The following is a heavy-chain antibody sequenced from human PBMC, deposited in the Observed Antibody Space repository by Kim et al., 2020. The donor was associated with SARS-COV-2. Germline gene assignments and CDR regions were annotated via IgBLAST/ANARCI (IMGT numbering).Heavy chain of an antibody. CDR3: ARGRWFGELGYFQH. V-gene: IGHV3-48*03. Sequence: EDSVKGRFTITRDNAKNSLYLQMNSLRAEDTAVYYCARGRWFGELGYFQHWGQGTLVTVSS. J-gene: IGHJ1*01. D-gene: IGHD3-10*01.